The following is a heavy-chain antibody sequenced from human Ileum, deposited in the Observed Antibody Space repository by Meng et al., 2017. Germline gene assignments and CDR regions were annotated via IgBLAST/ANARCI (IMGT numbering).Heavy chain of an antibody. CDR2: IKEDGSAV. Sequence: GGSLRLSCAASGFIFSNYWMSWVRQAPGKGLEWVAIIKEDGSAVYYVDSVKGRFSISRDNAKNSLYPQMNSLRAEDTAVYYCVKDFDNFDKSGYSDWFDYWGPGTLVTVSS. CDR3: VKDFDNFDKSGYSDWFDY. CDR1: GFIFSNYW. V-gene: IGHV3-7*01. J-gene: IGHJ5*01. D-gene: IGHD3-22*01.